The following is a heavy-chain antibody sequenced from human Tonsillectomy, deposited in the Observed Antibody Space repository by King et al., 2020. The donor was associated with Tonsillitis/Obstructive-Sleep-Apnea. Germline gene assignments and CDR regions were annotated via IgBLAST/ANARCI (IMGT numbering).Heavy chain of an antibody. V-gene: IGHV3-74*01. CDR1: GFTFSSHW. CDR3: ASQIYSDFYLDV. CDR2: INSDGSGT. Sequence: VQLVESGGGLVQPGGSLRLSCAASGFTFSSHWMHWVRQAPGKGLVWVSRINSDGSGTSYADSVKGRFTISRDNAKNTLYLQMNSLRPEDTAVYYCASQIYSDFYLDVGGKGPTVTVSS. J-gene: IGHJ6*03.